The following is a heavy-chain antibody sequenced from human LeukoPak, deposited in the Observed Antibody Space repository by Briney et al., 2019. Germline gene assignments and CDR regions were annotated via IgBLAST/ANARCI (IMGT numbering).Heavy chain of an antibody. D-gene: IGHD2-2*01. CDR3: AKVDFQVKTVPAALADAFDI. V-gene: IGHV3-30*02. CDR1: GFTFSSYA. Sequence: GGSLRLSCAASGFTFSSYAMHWVRQAPGKGLEWVAFIRYDGSNKYYADSVKGRFTISRDNSKNTLYLQMNSLRAEDTAVYYCAKVDFQVKTVPAALADAFDIWGQGTMVTVSS. CDR2: IRYDGSNK. J-gene: IGHJ3*02.